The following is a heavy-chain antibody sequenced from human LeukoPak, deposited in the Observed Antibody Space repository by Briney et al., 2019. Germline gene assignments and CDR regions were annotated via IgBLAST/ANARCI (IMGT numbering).Heavy chain of an antibody. CDR3: TKDARVKTTVQSNYFDY. D-gene: IGHD4-17*01. J-gene: IGHJ4*02. V-gene: IGHV3-9*01. Sequence: GGSLRLSCAASGFTFDDYAMHWVRQAPGKGLEWVSGISWNSGSIGYADSVKGRFTISRDNAKNSLYLQMNSLRAEDTAFYYCTKDARVKTTVQSNYFDYWGQGTLLTVSS. CDR1: GFTFDDYA. CDR2: ISWNSGSI.